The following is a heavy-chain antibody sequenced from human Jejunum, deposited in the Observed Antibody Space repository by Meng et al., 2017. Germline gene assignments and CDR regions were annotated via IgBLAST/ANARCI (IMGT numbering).Heavy chain of an antibody. Sequence: SETLSLTCTVSGGSISGSGHHWDWVRQSPGRGLEWIGTIYYNGQTYYNPSLKSRVTISVDTSKNHFSLRLTSVTAADTAVYYCARNYYGSGSYYSSFDFWGQGSLVTVSS. CDR1: GGSISGSGHH. CDR3: ARNYYGSGSYYSSFDF. D-gene: IGHD3-10*01. V-gene: IGHV4-39*07. J-gene: IGHJ4*02. CDR2: IYYNGQT.